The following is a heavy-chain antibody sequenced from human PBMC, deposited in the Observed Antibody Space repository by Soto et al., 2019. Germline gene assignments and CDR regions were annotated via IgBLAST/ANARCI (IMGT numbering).Heavy chain of an antibody. CDR1: GGTFSSYA. V-gene: IGHV1-69*12. Sequence: QVQLVQSGAEVKKPGSSVKVSCKASGGTFSSYAISWVRQAPGQGLEWMGGIIPIFGTADYAQKFQGRVTVNAHVSASAADRELSGLRSEGTAVYYCARDRGVDAYSPLDYWGQGTLVTVSS. CDR3: ARDRGVDAYSPLDY. J-gene: IGHJ4*02. CDR2: IIPIFGTA. D-gene: IGHD4-4*01.